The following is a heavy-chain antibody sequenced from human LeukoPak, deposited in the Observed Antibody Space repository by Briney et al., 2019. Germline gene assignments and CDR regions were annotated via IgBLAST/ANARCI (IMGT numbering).Heavy chain of an antibody. J-gene: IGHJ5*02. CDR1: GFTFSSYG. D-gene: IGHD5-18*01. Sequence: GGSLRLSCAASGFTFSSYGLSLVRQAPGKGLEWVSGIAGSGDSTFYADSVKGRFTISRDNSKNTLYLQMNSLRADDTAVYYCGRDGRLIQLWFDPWGQGTLVTVSS. CDR2: IAGSGDST. CDR3: GRDGRLIQLWFDP. V-gene: IGHV3-23*01.